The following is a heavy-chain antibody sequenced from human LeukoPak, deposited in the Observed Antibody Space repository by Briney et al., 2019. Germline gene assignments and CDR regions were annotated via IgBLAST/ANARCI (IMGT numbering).Heavy chain of an antibody. Sequence: PSETLSLTCTVSDVSISSSNSYWGWIRQPPGKGLEWIGSIYYSGSTYYNPSLKSRVTISVDTSKNQFSLKLSSVTAADTAVYYCARVYSMYYGSGSYFGFDPWGQGTLVTVSS. V-gene: IGHV4-39*07. CDR1: DVSISSSNSY. CDR2: IYYSGST. CDR3: ARVYSMYYGSGSYFGFDP. D-gene: IGHD3-10*01. J-gene: IGHJ5*02.